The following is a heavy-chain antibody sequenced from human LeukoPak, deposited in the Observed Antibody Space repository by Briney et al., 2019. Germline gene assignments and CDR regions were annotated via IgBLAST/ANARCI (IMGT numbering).Heavy chain of an antibody. D-gene: IGHD3-3*01. CDR3: AKGPYYDFWSGTGFDY. CDR1: GFTFSSYG. Sequence: GGSLRLSCAASGFTFSSYGMHWVRQAPGKGLEWVAVISYDGSNKYYADSVKGRFTISRDNSKNTLYLQMNSLRAEDTAVYYWAKGPYYDFWSGTGFDYWGQGPLVTVS. V-gene: IGHV3-30*18. CDR2: ISYDGSNK. J-gene: IGHJ4*02.